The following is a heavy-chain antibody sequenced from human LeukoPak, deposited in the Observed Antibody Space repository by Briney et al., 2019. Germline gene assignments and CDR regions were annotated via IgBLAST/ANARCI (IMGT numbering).Heavy chain of an antibody. CDR3: AKLLERAYSFGSVDY. CDR2: IYPGDSDT. D-gene: IGHD5-18*01. Sequence: GESLKISCKGSGYSFTNYWIGWVRQMPGKGLEWMGIIYPGDSDTRYSPSFQGQVTSSADKSISTAYLQWSSLKASDTALYYCAKLLERAYSFGSVDYWGQGTLLTVSS. CDR1: GYSFTNYW. J-gene: IGHJ4*02. V-gene: IGHV5-51*01.